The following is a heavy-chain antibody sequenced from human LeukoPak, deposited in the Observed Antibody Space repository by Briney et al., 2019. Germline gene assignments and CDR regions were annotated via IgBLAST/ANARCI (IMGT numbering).Heavy chain of an antibody. CDR3: AKDPIVRGPTYDY. J-gene: IGHJ4*02. V-gene: IGHV3-23*01. D-gene: IGHD3-10*01. Sequence: GGSLRFYCAASGFTFSTYAMTWVRQAPGKGLEWVSAIGPSGRSTYYADSVRGRFTISRDNSKNTLYLQMNSLRAEDTAIYYCAKDPIVRGPTYDYWGQGTLVTVSS. CDR1: GFTFSTYA. CDR2: IGPSGRST.